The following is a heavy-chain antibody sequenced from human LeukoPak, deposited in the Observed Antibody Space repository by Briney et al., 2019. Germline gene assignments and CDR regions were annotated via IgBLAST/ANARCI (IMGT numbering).Heavy chain of an antibody. D-gene: IGHD3-22*01. J-gene: IGHJ4*02. Sequence: GGSLRLSCAASGFTFSSYGMSWVRQAPGKGLEWVSAITGSGGTTYYADSVKGRFTISRDNSKNTLYLQMNSLRAEDTAVYYCAKGRRYYDSSGLDYWGQGTLVTVSS. CDR3: AKGRRYYDSSGLDY. CDR2: ITGSGGTT. CDR1: GFTFSSYG. V-gene: IGHV3-23*01.